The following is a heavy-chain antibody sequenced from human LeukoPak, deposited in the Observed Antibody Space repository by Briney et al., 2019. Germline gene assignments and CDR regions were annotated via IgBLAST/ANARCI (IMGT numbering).Heavy chain of an antibody. V-gene: IGHV4-34*01. J-gene: IGHJ4*02. CDR1: GGSFSGYY. CDR2: INHSGST. Sequence: SETLSLTCAVYGGSFSGYYWSWMRQPPGKGLEWIGEINHSGSTNYNPSLKSRVTISVDTSKNQFSLKLSSVTAADTAVYYCAREYQLLPKVFDYWGQGTLVTVSS. D-gene: IGHD2-2*01. CDR3: AREYQLLPKVFDY.